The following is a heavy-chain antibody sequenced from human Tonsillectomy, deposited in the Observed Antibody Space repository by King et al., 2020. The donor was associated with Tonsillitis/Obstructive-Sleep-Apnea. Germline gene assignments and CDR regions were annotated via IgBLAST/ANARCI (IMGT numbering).Heavy chain of an antibody. CDR2: MYHSEST. J-gene: IGHJ4*02. D-gene: IGHD7-27*01. CDR1: GGSISSYY. V-gene: IGHV4-59*01. Sequence: QLQESGPGLVKPSETLSLTCTVSGGSISSYYWSWIRQPPGKGLEWIGYMYHSESTNYNPSLKSRVTISVDTSKNQFSLKLSPVTAADTAVYYCASLSGAKFDYWGQGTLVTVSS. CDR3: ASLSGAKFDY.